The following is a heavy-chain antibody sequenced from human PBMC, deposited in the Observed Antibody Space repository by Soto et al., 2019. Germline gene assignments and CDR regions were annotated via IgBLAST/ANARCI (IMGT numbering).Heavy chain of an antibody. D-gene: IGHD3-3*01. CDR1: GFTVSSNY. CDR2: IYSGGNT. J-gene: IGHJ3*02. Sequence: PGGPLRLSCAVSGFTVSSNYMNWVRQAPGKGLEWVSFIYSGGNTYYADSVKGRFTISRDNSKNMLYLQMNSLRVEDTAVYYCAREVRVRGFAFDIWGQGTMVTVSS. CDR3: AREVRVRGFAFDI. V-gene: IGHV3-66*01.